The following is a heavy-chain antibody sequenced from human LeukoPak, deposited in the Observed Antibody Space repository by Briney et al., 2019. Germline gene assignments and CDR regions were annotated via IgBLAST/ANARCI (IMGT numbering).Heavy chain of an antibody. CDR3: ARALLQPAAAGYRNWFDP. V-gene: IGHV3-21*01. Sequence: GGSLRLSCAASGFTFNTYSMNWVRQAPGKGLEWVSSISGDSAYIYYADSVKGRFTISRDNAKNSLYLQMNSLRAEDTAVYYCARALLQPAAAGYRNWFDPWGQGTLVTVSS. D-gene: IGHD6-13*01. CDR2: ISGDSAYI. J-gene: IGHJ5*02. CDR1: GFTFNTYS.